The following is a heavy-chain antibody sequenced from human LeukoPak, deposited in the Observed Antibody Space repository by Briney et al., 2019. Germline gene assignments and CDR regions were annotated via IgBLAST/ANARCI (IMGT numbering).Heavy chain of an antibody. D-gene: IGHD1-26*01. CDR1: GFTFSSYA. CDR3: EYDLWEVCRAQIYF. V-gene: IGHV3-23*01. J-gene: IGHJ1*01. Sequence: GGSLRLSCAASGFTFSSYAMSWVRQAPGKGLEWVSDISGSGGSTYYADSVKGRFTISRDNSKNTLYLQMNSLRAEDMAVYCWEYDLWEVCRAQIYFRGQGNLATVSS. CDR2: ISGSGGST.